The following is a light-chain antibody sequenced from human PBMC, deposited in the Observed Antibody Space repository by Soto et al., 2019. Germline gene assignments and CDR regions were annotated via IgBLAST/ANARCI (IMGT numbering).Light chain of an antibody. CDR2: EVS. V-gene: IGLV2-8*01. CDR1: SSDVGSYRF. Sequence: QSALTQPPSASGSPGQSVTISCTGTSSDVGSYRFVSWYQQHPGKAPKLLIYEVSKRPSGVPDRFSASTSGNTASLTVSGLQADDEADYYCSSYTTSSTRVFGGGTKLTVL. J-gene: IGLJ3*02. CDR3: SSYTTSSTRV.